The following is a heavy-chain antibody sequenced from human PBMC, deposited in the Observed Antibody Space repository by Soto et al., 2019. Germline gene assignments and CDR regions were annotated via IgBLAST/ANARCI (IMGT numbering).Heavy chain of an antibody. CDR3: ARGPYSSAWNGFDY. CDR1: GFTVSSNY. V-gene: IGHV3-53*01. CDR2: IYNGGNT. J-gene: IGHJ4*02. Sequence: EVQLVESGGGLIQPGGSLRLSCAASGFTVSSNYMSWVRQAPGKGLEWLSVIYNGGNTYYADSVKGRFTISRDNSKNMVYLQMNTLGAEDTAVYYCARGPYSSAWNGFDYWGQGTQVTVSS. D-gene: IGHD6-19*01.